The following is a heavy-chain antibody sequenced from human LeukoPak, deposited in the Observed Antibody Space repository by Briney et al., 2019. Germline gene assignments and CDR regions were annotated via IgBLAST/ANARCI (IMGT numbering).Heavy chain of an antibody. Sequence: PGGSLRLSCAASGFTFSNAWMSWVRQAPGKWLEWVGRIKSKTDGGTTDYAAPVKGRFTISRDDSKNTLYLQMNSLKTEDTAVYYCTTENIVVVPAAIYFDYWGQGTLVTVSS. CDR2: IKSKTDGGTT. CDR3: TTENIVVVPAAIYFDY. V-gene: IGHV3-15*01. J-gene: IGHJ4*02. D-gene: IGHD2-2*01. CDR1: GFTFSNAW.